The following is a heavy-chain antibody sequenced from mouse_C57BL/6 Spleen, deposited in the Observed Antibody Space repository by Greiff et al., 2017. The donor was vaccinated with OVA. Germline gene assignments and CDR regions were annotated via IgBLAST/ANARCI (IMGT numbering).Heavy chain of an antibody. V-gene: IGHV1-20*01. CDR3: AKGGIWYFDV. CDR1: GYSFTGYF. J-gene: IGHJ1*03. Sequence: EVQLQQSGPELVKPGDSVKISCKASGYSFTGYFMNWVMQSNGKSLEWIGRINPYNGDTFYNQKFKGKATLTVDKSSSTAHMELRSLTSEDSAVYYCAKGGIWYFDVWGTGTTVTVSS. CDR2: INPYNGDT.